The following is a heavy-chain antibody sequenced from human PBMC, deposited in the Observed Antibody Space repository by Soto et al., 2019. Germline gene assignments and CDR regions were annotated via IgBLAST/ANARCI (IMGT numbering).Heavy chain of an antibody. J-gene: IGHJ4*02. CDR1: GYTFTSYG. CDR3: ARDYDILTGAGFDY. CDR2: ISAYNGNT. D-gene: IGHD3-9*01. Sequence: EASVKVSCKASGYTFTSYGISWVRQAPGRGLEWMGWISAYNGNTNYAQKLQGRVTMTTDTSTSTAYMELRSLRSDDTAVYYCARDYDILTGAGFDYWGQGTLVTVSS. V-gene: IGHV1-18*04.